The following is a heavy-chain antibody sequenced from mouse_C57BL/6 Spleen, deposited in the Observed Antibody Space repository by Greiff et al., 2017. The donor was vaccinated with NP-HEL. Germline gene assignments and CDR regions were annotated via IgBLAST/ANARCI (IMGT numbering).Heavy chain of an antibody. CDR2: IYPGDGDT. V-gene: IGHV1-82*01. D-gene: IGHD1-1*01. Sequence: QVQLQQSGPELVKPGASVKISCKASGYAFSSSWMNWVKQRPGTGLEWIGRIYPGDGDTNYNGKFKGKATLTADKSSSTAYMQLSSLTSEDSAVYFCARFYYGSSYGYFDVWGTGTTVTVSS. CDR3: ARFYYGSSYGYFDV. J-gene: IGHJ1*03. CDR1: GYAFSSSW.